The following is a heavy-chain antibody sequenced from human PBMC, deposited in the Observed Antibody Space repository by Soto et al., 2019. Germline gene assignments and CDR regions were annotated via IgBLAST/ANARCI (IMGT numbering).Heavy chain of an antibody. CDR2: VSGRGSST. J-gene: IGHJ4*02. CDR1: GFIFNNYA. V-gene: IGHV3-23*01. D-gene: IGHD2-15*01. Sequence: EVQLLESGGDLVQPGGSLRLSCAASGFIFNNYAMSWVRQAPGKGLEWVSVVSGRGSSTNYADSVKGRFTISRDNSKNILYLQLDSLRAEDTAIYFCAKDVDEGGHCGDGNCYSTAWGQGTLVTVSS. CDR3: AKDVDEGGHCGDGNCYSTA.